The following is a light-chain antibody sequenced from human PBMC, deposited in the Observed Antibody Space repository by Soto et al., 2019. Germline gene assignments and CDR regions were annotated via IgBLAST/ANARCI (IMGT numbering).Light chain of an antibody. CDR1: SSDVGGYNY. Sequence: QSALTQPPSASGSPGQSVTISCTGTSSDVGGYNYVSWYQQLPDRAPKLMIYEVSKRPSGVPDRFSGSKSGNTASLTVSGLQAEDEADYYCSSYAGRNNWVFGTGTKLTVL. CDR2: EVS. CDR3: SSYAGRNNWV. J-gene: IGLJ1*01. V-gene: IGLV2-8*01.